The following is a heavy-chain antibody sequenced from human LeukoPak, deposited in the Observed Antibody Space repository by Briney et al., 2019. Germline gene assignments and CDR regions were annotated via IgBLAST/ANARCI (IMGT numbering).Heavy chain of an antibody. Sequence: VASVKVSCKASGYTFTGYYMHWVRQAPGQGLEWMGWINPNSGGTNYAQKFQGRVTMTRDTSISTAYMELSRLRSDDTAVYYCARVPVYNWNDGDFDYWGQGTLVTVSS. CDR2: INPNSGGT. CDR1: GYTFTGYY. CDR3: ARVPVYNWNDGDFDY. V-gene: IGHV1-2*02. D-gene: IGHD1-20*01. J-gene: IGHJ4*02.